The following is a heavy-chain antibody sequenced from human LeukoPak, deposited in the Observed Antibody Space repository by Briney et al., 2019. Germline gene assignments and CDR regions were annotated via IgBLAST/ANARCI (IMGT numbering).Heavy chain of an antibody. Sequence: GGSLRLSCAASGFTVSSNYMSWVRQAPGKGLEWVSVIYSGGSTYYADSVKGRFTISRDNSKNTLYLQMNSLRAEDTAVYYCASLAARPVYAFDIRGQGTMVTVSS. CDR1: GFTVSSNY. CDR2: IYSGGST. J-gene: IGHJ3*02. CDR3: ASLAARPVYAFDI. D-gene: IGHD6-6*01. V-gene: IGHV3-53*01.